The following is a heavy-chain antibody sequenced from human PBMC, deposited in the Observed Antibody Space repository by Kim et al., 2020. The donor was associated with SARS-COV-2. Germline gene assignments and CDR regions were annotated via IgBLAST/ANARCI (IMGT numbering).Heavy chain of an antibody. J-gene: IGHJ5*02. V-gene: IGHV5-51*07. D-gene: IGHD3-10*01. CDR3: ARLTTSMVRGVEQYNWFDP. CDR1: GYSFTSYW. Sequence: GESLKISCKGSGYSFTSYWIGWVHQMPGKGLEWMGIIYPGDSDTRYSPSFQGQVTISADKSISTAYLQWSSLKASDTAMYYCARLTTSMVRGVEQYNWFDPWGQGTLVTVSS. CDR2: IYPGDSDT.